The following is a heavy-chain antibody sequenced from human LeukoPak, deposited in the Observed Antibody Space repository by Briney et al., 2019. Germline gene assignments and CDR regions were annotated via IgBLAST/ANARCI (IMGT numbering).Heavy chain of an antibody. V-gene: IGHV4-4*07. CDR3: ARGPPPDFDY. CDR2: IHPSGST. Sequence: SETLTLTCTVSGDSISSYYWSWIRQPAGKGLEWIGRIHPSGSTNYNPSLKSRVTLSVDTSKNQFSLKLSSVTAADAAVYYCARGPPPDFDYWGRGTLVTVSS. J-gene: IGHJ4*02. CDR1: GDSISSYY.